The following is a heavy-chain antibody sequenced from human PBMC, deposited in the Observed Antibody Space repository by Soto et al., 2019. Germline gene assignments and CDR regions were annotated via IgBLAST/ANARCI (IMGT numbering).Heavy chain of an antibody. CDR3: ARDGCSGGSCYSASSFGY. D-gene: IGHD2-15*01. J-gene: IGHJ4*02. Sequence: QVQLVQSGAEVKKPGASVKVSCKASGYTFTSYYMHWVRQAPGQGLEWMGIINPSGGSTSYAQKFQGRVTMTRDTSTSTVYMELSSLRSEDTAVYYCARDGCSGGSCYSASSFGYWGQGTLVTVSS. V-gene: IGHV1-46*03. CDR2: INPSGGST. CDR1: GYTFTSYY.